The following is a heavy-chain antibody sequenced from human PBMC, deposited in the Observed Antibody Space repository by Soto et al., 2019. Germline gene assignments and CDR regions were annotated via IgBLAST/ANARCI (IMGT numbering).Heavy chain of an antibody. Sequence: QLQLVQSGAEVKKPGASVTVSCKASGYTFTSHDINWVRQAPGQGLEWLGWMKPNSGNTGYAERFQCRVSMTWNTSETTAYMELTGLTSEDTAVYYCARGGRDGNYLFNWFDPWGQGTLVTVSS. CDR1: GYTFTSHD. J-gene: IGHJ5*02. V-gene: IGHV1-8*01. CDR3: ARGGRDGNYLFNWFDP. D-gene: IGHD1-26*01. CDR2: MKPNSGNT.